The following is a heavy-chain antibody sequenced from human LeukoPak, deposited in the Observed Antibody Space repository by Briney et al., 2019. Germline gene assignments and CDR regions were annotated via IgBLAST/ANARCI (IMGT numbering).Heavy chain of an antibody. D-gene: IGHD3-10*01. V-gene: IGHV3-48*04. Sequence: PGGSLRLSCAASGFTLKTYSMNWVRQAPGKGLEWVSYISSSSNTIHYADSVKGRFTISRDNVKNSLYLQMNSLRAEDTAIYYCARDLETYHYGSGSYRPFHYWGQGTLVTVSS. CDR1: GFTLKTYS. J-gene: IGHJ4*02. CDR2: ISSSSNTI. CDR3: ARDLETYHYGSGSYRPFHY.